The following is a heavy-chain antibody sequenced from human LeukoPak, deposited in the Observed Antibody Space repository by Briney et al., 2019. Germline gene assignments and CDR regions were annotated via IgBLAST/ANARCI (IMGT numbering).Heavy chain of an antibody. CDR2: ISSSGRTI. J-gene: IGHJ4*02. CDR1: GFTFSDYY. V-gene: IGHV3-11*04. D-gene: IGHD3-22*01. CDR3: ARAYTDYYDSSGYYSAFDY. Sequence: PGGSLRLSCAASGFTFSDYYMSWIRQAPGKGLEWVSYISSSGRTIYYADSVKGRFTISRDNAKNSLYLQMNSLRAEDTAVYYCARAYTDYYDSSGYYSAFDYWGQGTLVTVSS.